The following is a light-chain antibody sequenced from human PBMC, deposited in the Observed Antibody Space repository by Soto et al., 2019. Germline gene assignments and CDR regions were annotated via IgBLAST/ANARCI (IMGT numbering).Light chain of an antibody. Sequence: DIQMPQSPSSLSASVGDRITITCRASQSISRYLNWYQHKPGKAPKLLINAASSLERGVPSRFSGGGSGTDFTLNISSLQPDDFANYYWQQNYRATPWTFGQETKVEVK. CDR1: QSISRY. J-gene: IGKJ1*01. CDR2: AAS. V-gene: IGKV1-39*01. CDR3: QQNYRATPWT.